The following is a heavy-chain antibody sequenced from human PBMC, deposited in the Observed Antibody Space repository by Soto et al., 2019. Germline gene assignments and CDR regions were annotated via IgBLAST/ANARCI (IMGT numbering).Heavy chain of an antibody. CDR2: INAGNGNT. J-gene: IGHJ6*02. V-gene: IGHV1-3*05. Sequence: QVQLVQSGAEEKRPGASVKVSCKASGYTFTNYEMHWVRQAPGQRLEWMGWINAGNGNTKSSQKFQGRVTITKDTTASTASMELSSLRSEDTAVYCCARCKTWVRGVRTYGMEVWGQGTTVTVSS. CDR3: ARCKTWVRGVRTYGMEV. CDR1: GYTFTNYE. D-gene: IGHD3-10*01.